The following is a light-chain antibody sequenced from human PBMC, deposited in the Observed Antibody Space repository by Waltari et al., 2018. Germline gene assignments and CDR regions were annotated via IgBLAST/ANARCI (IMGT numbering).Light chain of an antibody. J-gene: IGLJ3*02. CDR3: CSYAGSSTWV. V-gene: IGLV2-23*01. CDR2: EGS. Sequence: QSALTQPASESGSPGESITISSTGTSSDVGISNLVAWYQQHPGKAPKLMIYEGSKRPSGVSNRFSGSKSGNTASLTISGLQAEDEADYYCCSYAGSSTWVFGGGTKLTVL. CDR1: SSDVGISNL.